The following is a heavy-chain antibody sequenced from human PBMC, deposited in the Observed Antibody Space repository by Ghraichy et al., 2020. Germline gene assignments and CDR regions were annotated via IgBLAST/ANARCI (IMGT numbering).Heavy chain of an antibody. CDR1: GGSISSYY. CDR3: AGDKWYSIPRTSRGAARFDP. CDR2: IYTSGST. D-gene: IGHD6-13*01. J-gene: IGHJ5*02. Sequence: SETLSLTCTVSGGSISSYYWSWIRQPAGKGLEWIGRIYTSGSTNYNPSLKSRVTMSVDTSKNQFSLKLSSVTAADTAVYYCAGDKWYSIPRTSRGAARFDPWGQGTLVTVSS. V-gene: IGHV4-4*07.